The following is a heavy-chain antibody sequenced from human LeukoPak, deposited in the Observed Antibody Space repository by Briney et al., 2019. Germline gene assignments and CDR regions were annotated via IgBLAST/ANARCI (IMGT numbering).Heavy chain of an antibody. V-gene: IGHV4-39*07. D-gene: IGHD7-27*01. CDR2: IYTSGST. Sequence: PSETLSLTCTVSGGSISSSSYYWGWIRQPPGKGLEWIGRIYTSGSTNYNPSLKSRVTISVDTSKNQFSLKLSSVTAADTAVYYCASKRTGDLGAFDIWGQGTMVTVSS. CDR3: ASKRTGDLGAFDI. CDR1: GGSISSSSYY. J-gene: IGHJ3*02.